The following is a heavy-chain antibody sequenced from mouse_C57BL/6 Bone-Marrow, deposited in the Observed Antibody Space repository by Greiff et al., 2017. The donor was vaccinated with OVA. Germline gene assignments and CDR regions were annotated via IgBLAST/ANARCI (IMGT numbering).Heavy chain of an antibody. V-gene: IGHV1-78*01. J-gene: IGHJ1*03. CDR2: IYPRDGST. Sequence: VQLQQSDAELVKPGASVKISCKVSGYTFTDHTIHWMKQRPEQGLEWIGYIYPRDGSTKYNEKFKGKATLTADKSSSTAYMQLNSLTSEDSAVYFCARFPDGYYLYWYFDVWGTGTTVTVSS. D-gene: IGHD2-3*01. CDR3: ARFPDGYYLYWYFDV. CDR1: GYTFTDHT.